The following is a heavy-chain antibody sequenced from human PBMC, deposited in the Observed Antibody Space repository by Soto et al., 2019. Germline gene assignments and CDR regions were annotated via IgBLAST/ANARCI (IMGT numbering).Heavy chain of an antibody. D-gene: IGHD3-10*01. CDR3: ARGGVRGVRVQDFDY. V-gene: IGHV4-59*01. Sequence: QVQLQESSPGLVKPSETLSLTCTVSGGSISSYYWSWIRQPPGKGLEWIGYIYYSGSTNYNPSLKSRVTISVDTSKNQFSLKLSSVTAADTAVYYCARGGVRGVRVQDFDYWGQGTLVTVSS. J-gene: IGHJ4*02. CDR1: GGSISSYY. CDR2: IYYSGST.